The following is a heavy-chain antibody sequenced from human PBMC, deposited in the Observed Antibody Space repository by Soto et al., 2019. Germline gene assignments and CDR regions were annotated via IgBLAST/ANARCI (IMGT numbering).Heavy chain of an antibody. CDR1: GFTFSSYG. CDR2: IWYDGSNK. Sequence: QVQLVESGGGVVQPGRSLRLSCAASGFTFSSYGMHWVRQAPGKGLEWVAVIWYDGSNKYYADSVKGRFTISRDNSKNTLDLQMNSLRAEDTAVYYCARSRLRIAYWYFDLWGRGTLVTVSS. V-gene: IGHV3-33*01. CDR3: ARSRLRIAYWYFDL. J-gene: IGHJ2*01. D-gene: IGHD4-17*01.